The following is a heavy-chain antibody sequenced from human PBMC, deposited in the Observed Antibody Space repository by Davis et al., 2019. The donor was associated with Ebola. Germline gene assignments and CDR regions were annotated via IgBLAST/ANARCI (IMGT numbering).Heavy chain of an antibody. CDR3: ARALPHYYDGTGDYH. J-gene: IGHJ5*02. CDR2: IRYDGSDK. D-gene: IGHD3-22*01. V-gene: IGHV3-30*02. Sequence: GESLKISCAASGSSFSYHGMHWVRQAPGKGLEWLAFIRYDGSDKYYADSVKGRFTISRDNSKNTLYLQMTSLRAEDTALYFCARALPHYYDGTGDYHWGQGTLVSVSS. CDR1: GSSFSYHG.